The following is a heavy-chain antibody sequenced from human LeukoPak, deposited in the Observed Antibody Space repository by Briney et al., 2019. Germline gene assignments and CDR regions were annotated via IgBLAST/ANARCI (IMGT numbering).Heavy chain of an antibody. CDR3: ARDRGDYYGSGSYYYPYYMDV. Sequence: SETLSLTCTVSGGSISSSSYYWSWIRQPPGKGLEWIGYIYYSGSTNYNPTLKSRVTISVDTSKNQFSLTLSSVTAADTAVYYWARDRGDYYGSGSYYYPYYMDVWGKGTTVTVSS. CDR2: IYYSGST. D-gene: IGHD3-10*01. J-gene: IGHJ6*03. CDR1: GGSISSSSYY. V-gene: IGHV4-61*01.